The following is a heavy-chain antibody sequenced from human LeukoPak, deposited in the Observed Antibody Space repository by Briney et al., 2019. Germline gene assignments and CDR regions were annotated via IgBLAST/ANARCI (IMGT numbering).Heavy chain of an antibody. CDR2: ISSSGSTI. CDR1: GFTFSGYE. Sequence: GGSLRLSCAASGFTFSGYEMNWVRQAPGKGLEWVSYISSSGSTIYYADSVKGRFTVSRDNAKNSLHLQMNSLRAEDTAVYYCERDPGYCSTTSCYKFFDYWGQGTLVTVSS. V-gene: IGHV3-48*03. D-gene: IGHD2-2*02. CDR3: ERDPGYCSTTSCYKFFDY. J-gene: IGHJ4*02.